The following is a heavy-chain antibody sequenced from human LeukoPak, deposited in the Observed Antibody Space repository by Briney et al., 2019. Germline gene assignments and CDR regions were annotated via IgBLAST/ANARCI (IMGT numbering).Heavy chain of an antibody. Sequence: SVTVSFKASGGTFSSYAISWVRQAPGQGLEWMGRIIPILGIANYAQKFQGRVTITADKSTSTAYMELSSVRSEDTAVYYCAREGSSWYIDYWGQGTLVTVSS. CDR1: GGTFSSYA. CDR2: IIPILGIA. D-gene: IGHD6-13*01. J-gene: IGHJ4*02. CDR3: AREGSSWYIDY. V-gene: IGHV1-69*04.